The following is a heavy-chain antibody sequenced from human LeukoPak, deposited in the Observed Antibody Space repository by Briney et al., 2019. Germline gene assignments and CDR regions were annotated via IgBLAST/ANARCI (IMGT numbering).Heavy chain of an antibody. V-gene: IGHV1-69*05. Sequence: SVKVSCKASGGTFSSYAISWVRQAPGQGLEWMGGIIPIFGTANYAQKFQGRVTITTDESTGTAYMELSSLRSEDTAVYYCTTYYYDSSGYSNWFDPWGQGTLVTVSS. J-gene: IGHJ5*02. CDR1: GGTFSSYA. CDR2: IIPIFGTA. D-gene: IGHD3-22*01. CDR3: TTYYYDSSGYSNWFDP.